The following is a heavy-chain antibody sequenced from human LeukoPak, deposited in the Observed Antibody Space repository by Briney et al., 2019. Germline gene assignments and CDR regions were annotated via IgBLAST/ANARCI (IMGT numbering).Heavy chain of an antibody. D-gene: IGHD3-10*01. CDR1: GGSISSGSYY. J-gene: IGHJ3*02. V-gene: IGHV4-61*02. Sequence: SQTLSLTCTVSGGSISSGSYYWRWIRQPAGKGLEWIGRIYTSGSTNYNPSLKSRVTISVDTSKNQFSLKLSSVTAAATAVYYCARVPPWFGGPPGAFDMWGQGTMVTVSS. CDR3: ARVPPWFGGPPGAFDM. CDR2: IYTSGST.